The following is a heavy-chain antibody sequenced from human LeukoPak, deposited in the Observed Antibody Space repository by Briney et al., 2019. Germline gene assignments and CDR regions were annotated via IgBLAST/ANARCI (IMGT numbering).Heavy chain of an antibody. J-gene: IGHJ4*02. CDR3: ARQLYYYDSSGYFDY. D-gene: IGHD3-22*01. CDR2: IYYSGST. V-gene: IGHV4-39*01. CDR1: GGSSSSSNYY. Sequence: SETLSLTCTVSGGSSSSSNYYWGWIRQPPGKGLERIGSIYYSGSTYYNPSLKSRVSISVDTSKNQFSLKLSSVTAADSAVYYCARQLYYYDSSGYFDYWGQGPLVTVSS.